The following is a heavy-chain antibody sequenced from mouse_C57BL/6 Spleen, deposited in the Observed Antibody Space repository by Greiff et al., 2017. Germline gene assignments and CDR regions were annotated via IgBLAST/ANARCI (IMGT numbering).Heavy chain of an antibody. CDR3: ASYYGSRFAY. CDR1: GYAFSSSW. Sequence: QVQLKQSGPELVKPGASVKISCKASGYAFSSSWMNWVKQRPGKGLEWIGRIYPGDGDTNYNGKFKGKATLTADKSSSTAYMQLSSLTAEDSAVYFCASYYGSRFAYWGQGTLVTVSA. V-gene: IGHV1-82*01. CDR2: IYPGDGDT. J-gene: IGHJ3*01. D-gene: IGHD1-1*01.